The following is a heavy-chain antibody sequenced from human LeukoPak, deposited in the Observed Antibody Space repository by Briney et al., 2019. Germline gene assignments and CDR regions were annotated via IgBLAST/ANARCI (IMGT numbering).Heavy chain of an antibody. CDR1: GFTFSSYG. CDR3: AREREDNSGYHGLDV. V-gene: IGHV3-30*02. D-gene: IGHD1-1*01. J-gene: IGHJ6*02. Sequence: GGSLRLSCAASGFTFSSYGMHWVREAPGKGLEWVAFIRYDGSNKYYADSVKGRFTISRDNSKNTLYLQMDSLRAEDTAVYYCAREREDNSGYHGLDVWGQGTTVTVSS. CDR2: IRYDGSNK.